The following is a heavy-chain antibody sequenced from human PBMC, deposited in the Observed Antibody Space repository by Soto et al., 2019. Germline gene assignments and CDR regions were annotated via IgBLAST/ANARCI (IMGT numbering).Heavy chain of an antibody. J-gene: IGHJ6*02. CDR3: ARLGEAYPIAAAGTGGMDV. Sequence: GGSLRLSXAASGFTFSDYYMSWIRQAPGKGLEWVSYISSSGSTIYYADSVKGRFTISRDNAKNSLYLQMNSLRAEDTAVYYCARLGEAYPIAAAGTGGMDVWGQGTTVTVSS. V-gene: IGHV3-11*01. CDR2: ISSSGSTI. D-gene: IGHD6-13*01. CDR1: GFTFSDYY.